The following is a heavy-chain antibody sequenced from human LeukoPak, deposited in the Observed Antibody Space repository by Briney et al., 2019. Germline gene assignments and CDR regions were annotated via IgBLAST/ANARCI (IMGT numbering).Heavy chain of an antibody. CDR3: AAATGYYYDSSGYSSIYYYGMDV. D-gene: IGHD3-22*01. CDR1: GFTFTSPA. J-gene: IGHJ6*02. V-gene: IGHV1-58*02. CDR2: IVVGSGNT. Sequence: ASVKVSCKASGFTFTSPAMQWVRQARGQRLEGIGWIVVGSGNTNYAQKFQERVTITRDMPTSTAYMELSSLRSEDTAVYYCAAATGYYYDSSGYSSIYYYGMDVWGQGTTVTVSS.